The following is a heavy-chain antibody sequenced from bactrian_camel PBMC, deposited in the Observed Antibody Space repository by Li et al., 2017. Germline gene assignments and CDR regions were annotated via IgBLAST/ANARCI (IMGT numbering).Heavy chain of an antibody. CDR3: EKGSL. D-gene: IGHD5*01. J-gene: IGHJ4*01. CDR1: GFTFSDYT. V-gene: IGHV3S10*01. CDR2: INSDNTP. Sequence: VQLVESGGDLVRPGGSLRLSCAASGFTFSDYTMTWVRQAPGDQSRWVGTINSDNTPHYRDDSVKGRFVISRDNANNIVYLHLTHLKIEDTAMYYCEKGSLRGQGTQVTVS.